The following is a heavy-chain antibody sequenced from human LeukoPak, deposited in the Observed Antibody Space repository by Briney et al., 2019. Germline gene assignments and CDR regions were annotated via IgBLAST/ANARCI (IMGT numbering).Heavy chain of an antibody. V-gene: IGHV3-23*01. J-gene: IGHJ6*03. CDR3: AKVMKGSERLTMVRGVIIKTAGLYYMDV. CDR1: GFTLSSYA. Sequence: GGSLRLSWAASGFTLSSYAMSWVRQAPGKGLEWVSSISASGGSTNYADSVKGRFTISRDNSKNTVYLQMNSLRAEDTAVYYCAKVMKGSERLTMVRGVIIKTAGLYYMDVWGKGTTVTVSS. D-gene: IGHD3-10*01. CDR2: ISASGGST.